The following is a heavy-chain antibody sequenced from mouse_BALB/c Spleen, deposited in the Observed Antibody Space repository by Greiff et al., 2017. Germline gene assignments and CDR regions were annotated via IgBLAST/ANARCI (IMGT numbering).Heavy chain of an antibody. J-gene: IGHJ4*01. CDR2: IRLKSDNYAT. CDR1: GFTFSSYW. CDR3: TQLGGPMHY. D-gene: IGHD4-1*02. Sequence: EVQGVESGGGLVQPGGSMKLSCVASGFTFSSYWMSWVRQSPEKGLEWVAEIRLKSDNYATHYAESVKGKFTISRDDSKSRLYLQMNSLRAEDTGIYYCTQLGGPMHYWGQGTSVTVSS. V-gene: IGHV6-6*02.